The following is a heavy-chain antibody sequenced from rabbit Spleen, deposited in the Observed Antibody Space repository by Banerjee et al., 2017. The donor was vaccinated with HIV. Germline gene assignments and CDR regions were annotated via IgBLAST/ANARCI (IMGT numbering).Heavy chain of an antibody. V-gene: IGHV1S40*01. CDR2: INAVTGKA. J-gene: IGHJ2*01. Sequence: QSLEESGGGLVQPEGSLALTCKASGFSFSSSDYICWVRQAPGKGLEWIGCINAVTGKAVYANWAKGRVTISKTSSTTVTLQVTSLTAADTATYFCARDYVNAFDPWGPGTLVTVS. CDR1: GFSFSSSDY. D-gene: IGHD4-2*01. CDR3: ARDYVNAFDP.